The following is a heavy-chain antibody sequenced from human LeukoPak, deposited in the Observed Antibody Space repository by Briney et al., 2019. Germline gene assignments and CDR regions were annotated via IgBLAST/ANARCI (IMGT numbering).Heavy chain of an antibody. CDR1: GFTCRSYE. J-gene: IGHJ6*02. CDR2: ISSSGSTK. CDR3: ARIGWELRSGNYYYGMDV. Sequence: GGSLRRSCAASGFTCRSYEMNWVRQAPGKGLEWISYISSSGSTKYYPDSVKGRFTISRDNAKNSLYLPMNSLRAEDTAVYYCARIGWELRSGNYYYGMDVWGQGTTVTVSS. D-gene: IGHD1-26*01. V-gene: IGHV3-48*03.